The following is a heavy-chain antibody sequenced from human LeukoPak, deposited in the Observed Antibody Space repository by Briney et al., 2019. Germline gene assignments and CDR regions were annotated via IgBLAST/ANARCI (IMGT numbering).Heavy chain of an antibody. CDR3: ARFQRDSSGWYTGYFQH. CDR1: GYSFTSYW. D-gene: IGHD6-19*01. V-gene: IGHV5-51*01. J-gene: IGHJ1*01. Sequence: GESLKISCKASGYSFTSYWIGWVRQMPGKGLEWMGIIYPGDSDTRYSPSFQGQVTISADKSISTAYLQWSSLKASDTAMYYCARFQRDSSGWYTGYFQHWGQGTLVTVSS. CDR2: IYPGDSDT.